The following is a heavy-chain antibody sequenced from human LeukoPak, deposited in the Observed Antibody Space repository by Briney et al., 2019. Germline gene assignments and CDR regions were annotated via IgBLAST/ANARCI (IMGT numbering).Heavy chain of an antibody. CDR3: ARDPTSGWYYFDY. Sequence: GGSLRLSCAASGFTFSSYWMHWVRQAPGKGLVWVSRINSDGSTTNYADSVKGRFTISRDNAKNTLYLQMNSLRADDTAVYYCARDPTSGWYYFDYWGQGTLVTVSS. J-gene: IGHJ4*02. D-gene: IGHD6-19*01. V-gene: IGHV3-74*01. CDR1: GFTFSSYW. CDR2: INSDGSTT.